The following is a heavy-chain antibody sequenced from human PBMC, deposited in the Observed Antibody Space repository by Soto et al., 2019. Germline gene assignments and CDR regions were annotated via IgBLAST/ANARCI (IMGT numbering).Heavy chain of an antibody. CDR2: ISGSGGST. Sequence: GGSLRLSCAASGFTFSSYAMSWVRQAPGKGLEWVSAISGSGGSTYYADSVKGRFTISRDNSKNTLYLQMNSLRAEDTAVYYCAKTGRGYSYGYNDYWGQGTLVTVS. CDR1: GFTFSSYA. V-gene: IGHV3-23*01. CDR3: AKTGRGYSYGYNDY. J-gene: IGHJ4*02. D-gene: IGHD5-18*01.